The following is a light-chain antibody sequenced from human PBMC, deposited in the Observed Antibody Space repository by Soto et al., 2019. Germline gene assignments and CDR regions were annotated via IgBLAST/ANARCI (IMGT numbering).Light chain of an antibody. Sequence: QSALTQPASVSGSPGQSITFSCTGTNSDIGSYNYVSWYQQHPGKAPKLIIYDVSNRPSGVSNRFSGSKSGNTASLTISGLQAEDEADYYCSSYTSSSPLLLFGGGTKLTVL. CDR1: NSDIGSYNY. CDR3: SSYTSSSPLLL. CDR2: DVS. V-gene: IGLV2-14*01. J-gene: IGLJ2*01.